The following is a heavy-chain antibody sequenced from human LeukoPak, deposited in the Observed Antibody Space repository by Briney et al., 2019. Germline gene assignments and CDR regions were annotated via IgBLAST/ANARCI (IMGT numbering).Heavy chain of an antibody. J-gene: IGHJ4*02. Sequence: SETLSLTCTVSGGSISSYYWSWIRQPPGKGLEWTGYIYYSGSTNYNPSLKSRATISVDTSKNQFSLKLSSVTAADTAVYYCARGRGDPISMVRGVFIDYWGQGTLVTVSS. CDR2: IYYSGST. CDR1: GGSISSYY. CDR3: ARGRGDPISMVRGVFIDY. D-gene: IGHD3-10*01. V-gene: IGHV4-59*01.